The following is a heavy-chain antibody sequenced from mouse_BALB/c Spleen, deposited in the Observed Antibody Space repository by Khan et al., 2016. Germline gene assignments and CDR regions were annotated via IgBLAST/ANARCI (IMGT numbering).Heavy chain of an antibody. J-gene: IGHJ3*01. CDR1: GYSITSDYA. CDR3: AINWDEGDY. Sequence: EVQLQEPGPGLVKPSQSLSLTCTVTGYSITSDYAWNWIRQFPGNKLEWMGYISYSGRTSYNPSLKSRISITRATSKNQLFLQLNSVTTEDTDTYDCAINWDEGDYWGRGTMVTVSA. D-gene: IGHD4-1*02. V-gene: IGHV3-2*02. CDR2: ISYSGRT.